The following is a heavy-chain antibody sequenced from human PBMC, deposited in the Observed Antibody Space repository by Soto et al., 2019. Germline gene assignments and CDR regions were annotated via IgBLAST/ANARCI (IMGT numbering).Heavy chain of an antibody. J-gene: IGHJ4*02. CDR3: ARPFNSSGYYAPSDY. CDR1: GYTFTSYY. D-gene: IGHD3-22*01. Sequence: ASVKVSCKASGYTFTSYYMHWVRQAPGQGLEWMGIINPSGGSTSYAQKFQGRVTMTRDTSTSTVYMELSSLRSEDTAVYYCARPFNSSGYYAPSDYWGQGTLVTVSS. CDR2: INPSGGST. V-gene: IGHV1-46*01.